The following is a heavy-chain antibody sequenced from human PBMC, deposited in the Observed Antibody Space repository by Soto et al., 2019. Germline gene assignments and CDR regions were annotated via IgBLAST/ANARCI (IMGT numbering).Heavy chain of an antibody. D-gene: IGHD2-8*01. Sequence: VKVSCTASWGTLSSYAISWVRQAPGQGLEWMGGIIPIFGTANYAPKFQGRVTITADKSTSTAYMELSSLRSEDTAVYYCARDPTNVVWPQYYFDHWCQGTLVTVSS. J-gene: IGHJ4*02. CDR3: ARDPTNVVWPQYYFDH. V-gene: IGHV1-69*06. CDR1: WGTLSSYA. CDR2: IIPIFGTA.